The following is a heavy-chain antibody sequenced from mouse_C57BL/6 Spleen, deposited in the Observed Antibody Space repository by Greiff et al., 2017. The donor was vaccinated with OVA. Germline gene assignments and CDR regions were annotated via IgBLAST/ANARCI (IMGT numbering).Heavy chain of an antibody. CDR2: ISYDGSN. V-gene: IGHV3-6*01. J-gene: IGHJ1*03. CDR1: GYSITSGYY. D-gene: IGHD1-1*01. Sequence: DVQLQESGPGLVKPSQSLSLTCSVTGYSITSGYYWNWIRQFPGNKLEWMGYISYDGSNNYNPSLKNRISITRDTSKNQFFLKLNSVTTEDTATYYCAREGGYYGSSYVWYFDVWGTGTTVTVSS. CDR3: AREGGYYGSSYVWYFDV.